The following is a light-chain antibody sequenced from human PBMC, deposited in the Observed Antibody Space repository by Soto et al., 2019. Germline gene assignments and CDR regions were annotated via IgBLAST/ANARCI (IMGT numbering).Light chain of an antibody. CDR1: QSVSSR. J-gene: IGKJ5*01. CDR2: GAS. Sequence: EIVMTQSPVTLSVSPGERATLSCRASQSVSSRLAWYQHKPGQAPRLLISGASNRASGIPARFSAWGSGTDFTLTISRVDPADFAFYYCQQYFTSPITFGQGTRLEIK. V-gene: IGKV3D-15*02. CDR3: QQYFTSPIT.